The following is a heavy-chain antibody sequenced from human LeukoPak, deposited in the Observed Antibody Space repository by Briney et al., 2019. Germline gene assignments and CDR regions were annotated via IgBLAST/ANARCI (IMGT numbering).Heavy chain of an antibody. CDR2: ISASGGST. Sequence: PGGSLRLSCAASGXTFSSYAMSWVRQAPGKGLELVSSISASGGSTYYADSVKGRFTISRDNSKNTLHLQMNSLRAEDTAVYYCPRGSSGPDYWGQGTLVTVSS. CDR3: PRGSSGPDY. V-gene: IGHV3-23*01. J-gene: IGHJ4*02. D-gene: IGHD6-19*01. CDR1: GXTFSSYA.